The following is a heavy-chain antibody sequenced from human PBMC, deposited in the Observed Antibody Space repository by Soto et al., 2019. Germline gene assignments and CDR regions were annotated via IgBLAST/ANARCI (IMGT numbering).Heavy chain of an antibody. CDR1: GGSISSSSYY. V-gene: IGHV4-39*01. D-gene: IGHD3-22*01. J-gene: IGHJ5*02. Sequence: SETLSLTCTVSGGSISSSSYYWGWIRQPPGKGLEWIGSIYYSGSTYYNPSLKSRVTISVDTSKNQFSLKLSPVTAADTAVYYCARRWATYYYDSSGYYYQPWGQGTLVTVSS. CDR2: IYYSGST. CDR3: ARRWATYYYDSSGYYYQP.